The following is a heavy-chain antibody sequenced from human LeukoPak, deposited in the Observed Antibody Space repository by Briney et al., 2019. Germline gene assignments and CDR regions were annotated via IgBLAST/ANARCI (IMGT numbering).Heavy chain of an antibody. CDR3: AKEGRSLQTY. CDR2: IKEDGTET. J-gene: IGHJ4*02. V-gene: IGHV3-7*03. CDR1: GFMFSSNW. Sequence: GGSLRLSCAASGFMFSSNWMSWVRLAPGKGLEWVANIKEDGTETYYVDSVKGRFTISRGNAKNSLYLQMNSLRVEDTAVYYCAKEGRSLQTYWGQGTLVTVSS. D-gene: IGHD5-24*01.